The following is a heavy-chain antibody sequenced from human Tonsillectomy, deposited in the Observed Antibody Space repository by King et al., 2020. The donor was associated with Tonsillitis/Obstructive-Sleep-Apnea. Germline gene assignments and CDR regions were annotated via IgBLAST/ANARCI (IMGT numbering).Heavy chain of an antibody. CDR2: IYSGGST. V-gene: IGHV3-53*01. J-gene: IGHJ4*02. D-gene: IGHD2-2*01. Sequence: VQLVESGGGLIQPGGSLRLSCAASGFTVSSNYMSWVRQAPGKGLEWVSVIYSGGSTYYADSVKGRFTISRDNSKNTLYLQMNSLRAEDTAVYYCARSEGLDWSSTSCYLDYFDYWDQGPLVTVSS. CDR1: GFTVSSNY. CDR3: ARSEGLDWSSTSCYLDYFDY.